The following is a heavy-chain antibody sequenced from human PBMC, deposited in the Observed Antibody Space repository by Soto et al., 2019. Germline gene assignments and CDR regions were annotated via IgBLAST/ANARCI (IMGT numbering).Heavy chain of an antibody. J-gene: IGHJ5*02. V-gene: IGHV3-30-3*01. Sequence: QVQLVESGGGVVQPGRSLRLSCAASGFTFSSYAMHWVRQAPGKGLEWVAVISYDGSNKYYADSVKGRFTISRDNSKNTLYLQMNSLRAEDTAVYYCARGRVPFVNIAVALRLDPWGQGTLVTVSS. CDR2: ISYDGSNK. CDR1: GFTFSSYA. CDR3: ARGRVPFVNIAVALRLDP. D-gene: IGHD6-19*01.